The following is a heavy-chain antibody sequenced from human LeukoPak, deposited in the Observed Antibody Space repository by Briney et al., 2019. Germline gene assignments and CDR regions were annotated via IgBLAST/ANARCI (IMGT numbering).Heavy chain of an antibody. CDR3: ARAAYSNYLDYYYYMDV. CDR2: ISVGGDST. J-gene: IGHJ6*03. V-gene: IGHV3-23*01. CDR1: GFTFSSYA. Sequence: GGSLRLSCAASGFTFSSYAMSWVRRAPGKGLEWVSAISVGGDSTYYADSVKGRFTISRDNSKNTLYLQMNSLRAEDTAVYYCARAAYSNYLDYYYYMDVWGKGTTVTVSS. D-gene: IGHD4-11*01.